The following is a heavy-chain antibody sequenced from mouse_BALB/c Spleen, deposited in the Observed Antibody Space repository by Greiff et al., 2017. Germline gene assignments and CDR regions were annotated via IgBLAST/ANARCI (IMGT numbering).Heavy chain of an antibody. CDR3: ARKAGAMDY. Sequence: EVNVVESGGGLVQPGGSRKLSCAASGFTFSSFGMHWVRQAPEKGLEWVAYISSGSSTIYYADTVKGRFTISRDNPKNTLFLQMTSLRSEDTAMYYCARKAGAMDYWGQGTSVTVS. J-gene: IGHJ4*01. CDR1: GFTFSSFG. V-gene: IGHV5-17*02. CDR2: ISSGSSTI.